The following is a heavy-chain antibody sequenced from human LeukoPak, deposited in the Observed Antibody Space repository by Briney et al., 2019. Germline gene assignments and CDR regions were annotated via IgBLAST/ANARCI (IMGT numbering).Heavy chain of an antibody. J-gene: IGHJ4*02. CDR2: ISYDGSNK. V-gene: IGHV3-30-3*01. CDR3: ARDGEGVLGFDY. D-gene: IGHD2-8*02. Sequence: GGSLRLPCAASGFTFSRYAMHWVRQAPGKGLEWVTFISYDGSNKYYADSVRGRFTISRDSSKNTLYVQMNSLRAEDTAVYYCARDGEGVLGFDYWGQGTLVAVSS. CDR1: GFTFSRYA.